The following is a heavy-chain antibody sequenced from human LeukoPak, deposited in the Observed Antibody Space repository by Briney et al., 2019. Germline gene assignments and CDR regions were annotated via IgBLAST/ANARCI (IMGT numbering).Heavy chain of an antibody. D-gene: IGHD3-22*01. CDR2: ITASGTAM. J-gene: IGHJ4*02. CDR1: GFTFSSYS. V-gene: IGHV3-23*01. Sequence: GGSLRLSCAASGFTFSSYSMNWVRQAPGKGLEWVSHITASGTAMFYADSVKGRFTISRDNSKNTLYLQMNSLRAEDTAVYYCAKDRGYYDSSGYYGFDYWGQGTLVTVSS. CDR3: AKDRGYYDSSGYYGFDY.